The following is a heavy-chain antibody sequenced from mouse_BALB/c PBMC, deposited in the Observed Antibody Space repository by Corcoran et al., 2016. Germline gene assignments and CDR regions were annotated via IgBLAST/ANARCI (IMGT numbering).Heavy chain of an antibody. CDR1: GFDFSRYW. J-gene: IGHJ4*01. V-gene: IGHV4-1*02. CDR3: ARHGYYAMDY. Sequence: EVKLLESGGGLVQPGGSLKLSCAASGFDFSRYWMSWVRQAPGKGLEWIGEINPDSSTINYTPSLKDKFIISRDNAKNTRYLQMSKVRSEDTALYYCARHGYYAMDYWGQGTSVTVSS. CDR2: INPDSSTI.